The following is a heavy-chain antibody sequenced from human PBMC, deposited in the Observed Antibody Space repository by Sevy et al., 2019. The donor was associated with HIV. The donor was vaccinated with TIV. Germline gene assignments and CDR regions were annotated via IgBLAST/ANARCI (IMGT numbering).Heavy chain of an antibody. J-gene: IGHJ4*02. CDR3: ANDFVSPNYDGTQFDF. CDR1: GFTFNSYA. CDR2: IRTGGGFT. V-gene: IGHV3-23*01. Sequence: GGSLRLSCATSGFTFNSYAMSWVRQAPGKGLEWVSTIRTGGGFTYYADSVKGRFSISRDNLNNTLFLQMNSLRADDTAMYYSANDFVSPNYDGTQFDFWGQGTLVTVSS. D-gene: IGHD3-3*01.